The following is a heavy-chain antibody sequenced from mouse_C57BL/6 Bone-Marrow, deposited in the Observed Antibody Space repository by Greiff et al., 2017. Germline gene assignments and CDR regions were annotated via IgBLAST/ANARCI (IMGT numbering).Heavy chain of an antibody. CDR3: ARQTVVHYYAMDY. V-gene: IGHV5-6*01. CDR2: ISSGGSYT. CDR1: GFTFSSYG. J-gene: IGHJ4*01. D-gene: IGHD1-1*01. Sequence: EVPGVESGGDLVKPGGSLKLSCAASGFTFSSYGMSWVRQTPDKRLEWVATISSGGSYTYYPDSVKGRFTISRDNAKNTLYLQMSSLKSEDTAMYYCARQTVVHYYAMDYWGQGTSVTVSS.